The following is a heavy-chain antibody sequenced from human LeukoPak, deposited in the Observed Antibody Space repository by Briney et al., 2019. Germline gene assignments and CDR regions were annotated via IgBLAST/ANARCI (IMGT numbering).Heavy chain of an antibody. CDR3: ARVTSGITGGTYYYYYMDV. CDR2: ISSSKTYI. V-gene: IGHV3-21*01. D-gene: IGHD6-13*01. Sequence: GGALRLCCAASGFSFSSYTMNSVRQAPGKGLERVSSISSSKTYIYYADSVKGRVTIYRHNVKNSLYLQMNSLRAEDTAVYYCARVTSGITGGTYYYYYMDVWGKGTTVTVSS. J-gene: IGHJ6*03. CDR1: GFSFSSYT.